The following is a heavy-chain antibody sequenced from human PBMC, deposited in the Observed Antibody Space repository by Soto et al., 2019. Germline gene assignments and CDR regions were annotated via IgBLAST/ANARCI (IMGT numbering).Heavy chain of an antibody. CDR2: CSTTWST. Sequence: SETLSLTCTISGGSISNHYWSWIRQPAGKGLEWIGRCSTTWSTTYNPSLKRRVTMSIDTSKNQFSLKLSSVTAADTAVYYCAREARGYSYGDNYYDSSGYYGGFEYWGQGTMVTVSS. CDR3: AREARGYSYGDNYYDSSGYYGGFEY. J-gene: IGHJ4*02. D-gene: IGHD3-22*01. CDR1: GGSISNHY. V-gene: IGHV4-4*07.